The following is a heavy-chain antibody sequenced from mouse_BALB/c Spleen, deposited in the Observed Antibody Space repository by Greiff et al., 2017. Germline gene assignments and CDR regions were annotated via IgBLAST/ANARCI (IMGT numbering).Heavy chain of an antibody. V-gene: IGHV1S81*02. Sequence: QVQLQQPGAELVKPGASVKLSCKASGYTFTSYWMHWVKQRPGQGLEWIGEINPSNGRTNYNEKFKSKATLTVDKSSSTAYMQLSSLTSEDSAVYYCAKEGGSWFAYWGQGTLVTVSA. J-gene: IGHJ3*01. CDR2: INPSNGRT. CDR3: AKEGGSWFAY. CDR1: GYTFTSYW.